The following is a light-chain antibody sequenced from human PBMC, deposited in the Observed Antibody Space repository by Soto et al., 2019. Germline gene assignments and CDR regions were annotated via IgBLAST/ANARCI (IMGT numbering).Light chain of an antibody. J-gene: IGKJ5*01. CDR1: QSVSRN. Sequence: EIVLTQSPGTLSLSPGERATLSCRASQSVSRNLAWYQQKPGQAPRLLIYDASNRATGIPARFSGSGSGTDFSLTISRLEPEDYAVYYCQQYGSSPITFGQGTRLEIK. CDR3: QQYGSSPIT. CDR2: DAS. V-gene: IGKV3-20*01.